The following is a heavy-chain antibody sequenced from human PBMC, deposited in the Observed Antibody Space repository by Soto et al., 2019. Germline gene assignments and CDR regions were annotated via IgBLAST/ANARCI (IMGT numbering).Heavy chain of an antibody. Sequence: GGSLRLSCAASGFTFNSYVMTWVRQAPGEGLEWVSSISRSGRGSAYYADSVKGRFTISRDNSENTLFLQLSNLRSDDTAVYYCAGASSRVSSVVAAYWGQGTLVTVSS. CDR3: AGASSRVSSVVAAY. CDR2: ISRSGRGSA. J-gene: IGHJ4*02. V-gene: IGHV3-23*01. D-gene: IGHD2-15*01. CDR1: GFTFNSYV.